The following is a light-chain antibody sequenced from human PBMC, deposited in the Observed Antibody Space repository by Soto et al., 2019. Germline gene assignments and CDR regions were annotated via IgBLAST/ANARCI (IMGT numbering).Light chain of an antibody. CDR2: DAS. J-gene: IGKJ1*01. Sequence: EIVLTQSPGTLSLSPGERATLSCRASQSVAKNYLAWYQQEAGQAPRLLIYDASSRATSIPDRFSGSGSGTDFTLTISRLEPEDFAVYYCNQYASSPQTFGQGTKVEIK. V-gene: IGKV3-20*01. CDR3: NQYASSPQT. CDR1: QSVAKNY.